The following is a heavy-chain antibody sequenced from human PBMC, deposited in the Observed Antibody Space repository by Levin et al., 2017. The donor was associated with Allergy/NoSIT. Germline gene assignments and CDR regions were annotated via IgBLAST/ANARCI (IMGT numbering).Heavy chain of an antibody. CDR1: GGSFRNYA. V-gene: IGHV1-69*01. Sequence: KISCKTSGGSFRNYAIAWVRQAPGQGLEWMGVITPVFGTPNYAQKFQGRVTLTADESTSTAYMEMSSLRSDDTAIYYCARSPQYSEYWGQGTLVIVSS. J-gene: IGHJ4*02. CDR3: ARSPQYSEY. CDR2: ITPVFGTP. D-gene: IGHD2/OR15-2a*01.